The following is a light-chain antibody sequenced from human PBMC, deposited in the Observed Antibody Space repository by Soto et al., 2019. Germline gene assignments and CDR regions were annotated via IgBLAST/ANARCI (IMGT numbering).Light chain of an antibody. CDR2: GTS. CDR3: QQYENARGLT. J-gene: IGKJ1*01. V-gene: IGKV3-20*01. Sequence: ENVLTLCPGTLSRSTGERATLSCRASQRVSSTYLAWYQQKPGQAPRLLIYGTSSRATGIPTRFSGSGSGTDFTLSITRLEPEDFAGYYCQQYENARGLTFGQGTKVEIK. CDR1: QRVSSTY.